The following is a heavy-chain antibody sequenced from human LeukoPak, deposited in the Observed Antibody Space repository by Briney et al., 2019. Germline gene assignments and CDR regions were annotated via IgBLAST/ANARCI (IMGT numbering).Heavy chain of an antibody. J-gene: IGHJ1*01. CDR3: GKEGDIVLVGEYLQK. Sequence: GGSLRLSCAASGFMFSRYTMNWVRQAPGKGLEWISYISSGGNTIYYADSVKGRFNVSRDNAKSSLYLQMSSLTAEDTAVYYCGKEGDIVLVGEYLQKWGQGTPVTVSS. D-gene: IGHD2-8*02. CDR2: ISSGGNTI. CDR1: GFMFSRYT. V-gene: IGHV3-48*01.